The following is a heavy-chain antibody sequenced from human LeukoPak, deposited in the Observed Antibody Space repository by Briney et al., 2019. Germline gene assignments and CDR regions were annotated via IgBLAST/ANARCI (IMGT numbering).Heavy chain of an antibody. Sequence: ASVKVSCKASGYTFTSYGISWVRQAPGQGLEWMGGIIPIFGTANYAQKFQGRVTITTDESTSTAYMELSSLRSEDTAVYYCARVAEPRAEYYFDYWGQGTLVTVSS. CDR2: IIPIFGTA. D-gene: IGHD1-14*01. CDR1: GYTFTSYG. V-gene: IGHV1-69*05. J-gene: IGHJ4*02. CDR3: ARVAEPRAEYYFDY.